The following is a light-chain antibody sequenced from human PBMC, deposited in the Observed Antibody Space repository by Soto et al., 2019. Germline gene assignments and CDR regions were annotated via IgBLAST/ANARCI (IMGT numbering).Light chain of an antibody. Sequence: EIVLTQSPGTLSLSPGERATLSCRASQSVTSGSLAWYQQKPDQSPRLLIYDASSRAAGIPDRFSGSGFGTDFTLTISRLEPEDFAVYYCLQYGTSPLTFGPGTKVDIK. V-gene: IGKV3-20*01. CDR1: QSVTSGS. J-gene: IGKJ3*01. CDR2: DAS. CDR3: LQYGTSPLT.